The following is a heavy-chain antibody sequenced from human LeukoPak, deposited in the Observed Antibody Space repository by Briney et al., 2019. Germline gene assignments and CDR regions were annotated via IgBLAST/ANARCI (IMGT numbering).Heavy chain of an antibody. CDR3: AREGIVVAGFDY. CDR2: INAGNGNT. J-gene: IGHJ4*02. D-gene: IGHD6-19*01. CDR1: GYTFTSYA. V-gene: IGHV1-3*01. Sequence: ASVKVSCKASGYTFTSYAMHWVRQAPGQGLEWMGWINAGNGNTKYSQKFQGRVTITRDTSASTAYMELSSLRSEDTAVYYCAREGIVVAGFDYWGQGTLVTVSS.